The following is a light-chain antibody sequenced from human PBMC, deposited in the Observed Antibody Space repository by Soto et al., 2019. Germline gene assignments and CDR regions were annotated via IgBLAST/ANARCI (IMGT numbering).Light chain of an antibody. CDR2: DAS. V-gene: IGKV3-11*01. Sequence: EIVLTQSPATLSLSPGGRATLSCRASQSVSLSLAWYQQKPGQAPRLLIYDASKRASGFPARFSGSGSGTDFTLTISSLEPEDFAIYYCQQYNIWPPWTFGQGTKVEIK. CDR3: QQYNIWPPWT. J-gene: IGKJ1*01. CDR1: QSVSLS.